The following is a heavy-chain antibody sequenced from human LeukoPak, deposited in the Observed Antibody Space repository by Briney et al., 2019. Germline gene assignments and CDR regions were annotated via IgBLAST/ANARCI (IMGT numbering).Heavy chain of an antibody. CDR3: ARGADEVLALLTTVFDY. J-gene: IGHJ4*02. V-gene: IGHV1-2*02. D-gene: IGHD4-17*01. CDR1: GYTFTGYY. Sequence: GASVKVSCKASGYTFTGYYMHWVRQAPGQGLEWMGWIHPNRGCTNYAQKFQGRVTMTRDTSISTAYMELSRLRSDDTAAYCCARGADEVLALLTTVFDYWGQGTLVTVSS. CDR2: IHPNRGCT.